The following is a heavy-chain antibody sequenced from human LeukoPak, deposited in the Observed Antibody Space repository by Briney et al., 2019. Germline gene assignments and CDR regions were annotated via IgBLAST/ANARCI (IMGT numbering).Heavy chain of an antibody. CDR3: TTDPTYYYDSSGPNDY. J-gene: IGHJ4*02. CDR1: GFTFSSYW. V-gene: IGHV3-7*01. D-gene: IGHD3-22*01. CDR2: IKQDGSEK. Sequence: GGSLRLSCAASGFTFSSYWMSWVRQAPGKGLEWVANIKQDGSEKYYLDSVKGRFTISRDNAENSLYLQMNSLRAEDTAVYYCTTDPTYYYDSSGPNDYWGQGTLVTVSS.